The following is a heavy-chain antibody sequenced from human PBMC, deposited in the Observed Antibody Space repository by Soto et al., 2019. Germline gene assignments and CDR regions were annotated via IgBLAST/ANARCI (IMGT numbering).Heavy chain of an antibody. CDR1: GFAFSNSW. D-gene: IGHD1-26*01. CDR3: AKGPGHGGSYYER. V-gene: IGHV3-74*03. Sequence: EVQLVESGGGLVQPGGSLRLSCVASGFAFSNSWMYWVRQTPGKGLVWVSRMNSDGSTIEYADSVKGRFTISRDNAKNTLYLQMSSLRADDLAVYYCAKGPGHGGSYYERWGQGALVIVSS. CDR2: MNSDGSTI. J-gene: IGHJ4*02.